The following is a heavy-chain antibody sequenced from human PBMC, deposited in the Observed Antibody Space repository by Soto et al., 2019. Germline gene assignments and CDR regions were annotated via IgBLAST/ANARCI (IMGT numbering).Heavy chain of an antibody. CDR2: IYTSGST. CDR3: ARDRDSSGYLNFDY. D-gene: IGHD3-22*01. J-gene: IGHJ4*02. CDR1: GGSISSYY. V-gene: IGHV4-4*07. Sequence: SETLSLTCTVSGGSISSYYWSWIRQPAGKGLEWVGRIYTSGSTNYNPSLKSRVTMSVDTSKNQFSLKLSSVTAADTAVYYCARDRDSSGYLNFDYWGQGTLVTVSS.